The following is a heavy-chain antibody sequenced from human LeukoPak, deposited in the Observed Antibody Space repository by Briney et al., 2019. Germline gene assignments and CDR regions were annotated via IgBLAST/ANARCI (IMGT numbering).Heavy chain of an antibody. D-gene: IGHD7-27*01. CDR2: IGTSSSTM. V-gene: IGHV3-48*02. J-gene: IGHJ3*01. Sequence: PGGSLRLSCAASAFTFSEYSKNWVRRAPGEGLEWISYIGTSSSTMYYADSVMGRFTISRDNAKETLYLQMNSLRDEDTAVYYCAREDDSWGPNNLDLWGQGTMVTVSS. CDR1: AFTFSEYS. CDR3: AREDDSWGPNNLDL.